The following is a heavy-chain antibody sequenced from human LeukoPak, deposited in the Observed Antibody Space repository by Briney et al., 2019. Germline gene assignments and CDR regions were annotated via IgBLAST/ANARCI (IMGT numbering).Heavy chain of an antibody. D-gene: IGHD3-22*01. J-gene: IGHJ4*02. CDR1: GGTFSSYV. Sequence: SVKVSCKVSGGTFSSYVISWVRQAPGQGLEWMGGIIPIYDTAKYAQKFQGRVTITADKSTSTAYMELSSLRSEDTAVYYCARDPYYDNSGNYCGRYFDYWGQGTLVTVSS. CDR2: IIPIYDTA. V-gene: IGHV1-69*06. CDR3: ARDPYYDNSGNYCGRYFDY.